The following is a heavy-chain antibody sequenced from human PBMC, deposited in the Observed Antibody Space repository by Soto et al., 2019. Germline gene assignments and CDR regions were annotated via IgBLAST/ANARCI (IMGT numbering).Heavy chain of an antibody. V-gene: IGHV4-30-2*01. Sequence: QLQLQESVSGLVKPSQTLSLTCAVSGGSISSGGYSWSWIRQPPGKGLEWIGYIYHSGSTYYNPSLKSRVTISVDRSKNQFSLKLSSVTAADTAVYYCARGPPFGRWGQATLVTVSS. J-gene: IGHJ4*02. CDR2: IYHSGST. D-gene: IGHD3-3*01. CDR3: ARGPPFGR. CDR1: GGSISSGGYS.